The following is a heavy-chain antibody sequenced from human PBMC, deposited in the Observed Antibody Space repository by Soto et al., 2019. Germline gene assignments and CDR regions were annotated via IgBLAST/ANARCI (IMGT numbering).Heavy chain of an antibody. CDR1: GGSISSGGYS. CDR2: IYHSGST. D-gene: IGHD2-2*01. Sequence: QLQLQESGSGLVKPSQTLSLTCAVSGGSISSGGYSWSWIRQPPGKGLEWIGYIYHSGSTYYNPSLKRRVTISVDRSKNQFSLQLSSATAADTAVYYCARSIVVVPAAMYGAFDIWGQGTMVTVSS. J-gene: IGHJ3*02. CDR3: ARSIVVVPAAMYGAFDI. V-gene: IGHV4-30-2*01.